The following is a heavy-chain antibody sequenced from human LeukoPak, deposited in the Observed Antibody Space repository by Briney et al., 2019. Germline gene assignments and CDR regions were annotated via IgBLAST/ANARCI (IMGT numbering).Heavy chain of an antibody. CDR1: GYSITSPNW. Sequence: PSETLSLTCAVSGYSITSPNWWGWVRQPPGKGLEWIGYIFSSGNAYYNPSLKSRISMSVDTSKNQFSLNLSSVTAVDTAVCYCARSVDGGNSPFDYWGQGTLVTVSS. V-gene: IGHV4-28*01. CDR2: IFSSGNA. D-gene: IGHD4-23*01. J-gene: IGHJ4*02. CDR3: ARSVDGGNSPFDY.